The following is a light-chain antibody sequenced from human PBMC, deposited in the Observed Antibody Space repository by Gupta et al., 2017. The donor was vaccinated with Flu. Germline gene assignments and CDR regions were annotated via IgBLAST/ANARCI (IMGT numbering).Light chain of an antibody. V-gene: IGKV3-11*01. CDR1: QSVSSF. CDR3: QQRSGWPLT. Sequence: GERATLSCRASQSVSSFLAWYQQRPGQAPRLLIYDASNRATGIPARFSGSGSGTDFTLTISSLEPEDFAVYYCQQRSGWPLTFGGGTKVEIK. CDR2: DAS. J-gene: IGKJ4*01.